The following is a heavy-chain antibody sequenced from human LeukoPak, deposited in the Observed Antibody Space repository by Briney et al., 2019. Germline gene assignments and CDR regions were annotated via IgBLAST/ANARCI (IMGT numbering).Heavy chain of an antibody. J-gene: IGHJ6*04. CDR1: GFTVINNY. CDR2: IYSGGTT. D-gene: IGHD3-16*01. V-gene: IGHV3-53*01. CDR3: STGPGWGV. Sequence: QTGGSLRLSCAASGFTVINNYMTWVRQAPGKGLEWVSVIYSGGTTHYADSVKGRFTISRDNSKNTLYLQMNSLRVDDTAVYYCSTGPGWGVWGKGTTVTVSS.